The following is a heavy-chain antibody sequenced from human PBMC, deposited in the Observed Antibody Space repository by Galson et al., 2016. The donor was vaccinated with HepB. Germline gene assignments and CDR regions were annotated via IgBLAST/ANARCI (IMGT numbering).Heavy chain of an antibody. V-gene: IGHV1-18*01. J-gene: IGHJ6*02. CDR2: TSPYNGNT. CDR3: ARTYCSSSICQKANYYYGVDV. CDR1: GYAFPNFG. D-gene: IGHD2-2*01. Sequence: SVKVSCKASGYAFPNFGITWVRQAPGQGLEWMAWTSPYNGNTDYAQNLQGRVTVTTDTSTRTAYMELRSLRSDDTAVYYCARTYCSSSICQKANYYYGVDVWGQGTTVIVSS.